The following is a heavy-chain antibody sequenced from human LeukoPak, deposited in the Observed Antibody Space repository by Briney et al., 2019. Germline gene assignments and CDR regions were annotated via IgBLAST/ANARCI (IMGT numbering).Heavy chain of an antibody. CDR2: IKSKTDGGTT. D-gene: IGHD3-16*01. Sequence: GGSLRLSCAASGFTFSSYAMSWVRQAPGKGLEWVGRIKSKTDGGTTDYAAPVKGRFTISRDDSKNTLYLQMNSLKTEDTAVYYCTTDLMIDAFDIWGQGTMVTVSS. CDR1: GFTFSSYA. CDR3: TTDLMIDAFDI. V-gene: IGHV3-15*01. J-gene: IGHJ3*02.